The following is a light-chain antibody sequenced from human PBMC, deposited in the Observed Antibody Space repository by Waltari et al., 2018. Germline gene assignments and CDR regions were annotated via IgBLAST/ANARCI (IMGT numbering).Light chain of an antibody. CDR3: LQSYSLSLFT. Sequence: DIQVTQSPSSLSASVGDRVTITCRASQSMSSFLNWYQQKPGKATRLLISATSNLQSGFPSRFSGSGSGADCTLTINSLQPADFATYYCLQSYSLSLFTFGPGTRVDIK. CDR1: QSMSSF. J-gene: IGKJ3*01. CDR2: ATS. V-gene: IGKV1-39*01.